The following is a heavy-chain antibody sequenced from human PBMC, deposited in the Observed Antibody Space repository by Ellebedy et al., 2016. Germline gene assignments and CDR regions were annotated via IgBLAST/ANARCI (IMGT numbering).Heavy chain of an antibody. CDR2: ISYDGSNK. CDR3: ARGVGGTSLNWFDP. V-gene: IGHV3-30*03. J-gene: IGHJ5*02. D-gene: IGHD3-16*01. CDR1: GFTFSSYG. Sequence: GESLKISCAASGFTFSSYGMHWVRQAPGKGLEWVAVISYDGSNKYYADSVKGRFTISRDNSKNTLYLQMNSLRVEDTAVYYCARGVGGTSLNWFDPWGQGTLVTVSS.